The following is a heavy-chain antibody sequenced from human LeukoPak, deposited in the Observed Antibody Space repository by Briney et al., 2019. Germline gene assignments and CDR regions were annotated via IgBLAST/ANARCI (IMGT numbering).Heavy chain of an antibody. Sequence: ASVKASCKASGYTSTYRYLHWVRQAPGQALEWMGWITPFNGNNNYAQKFQDRVTMTRDMSTSTVYMELSSLRSEDTAVYYCARITGRDGYFSRDAFDIWGQGTMVTVSS. D-gene: IGHD5-24*01. CDR2: ITPFNGNN. CDR1: GYTSTYRY. CDR3: ARITGRDGYFSRDAFDI. J-gene: IGHJ3*02. V-gene: IGHV1-45*02.